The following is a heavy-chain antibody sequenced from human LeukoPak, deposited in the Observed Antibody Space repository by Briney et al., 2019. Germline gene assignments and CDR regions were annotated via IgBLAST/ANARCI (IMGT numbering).Heavy chain of an antibody. J-gene: IGHJ5*02. D-gene: IGHD5-12*01. V-gene: IGHV3-30*02. CDR1: GFTFSSYG. Sequence: GGSLRLSCAASGFTFSSYGMHWVRQAPGKGLEWVAFIRYDGSNKYYADSVKGRFTISRDNAKNSLYLEMNNLRAEDTAVYYCARDAFRGYQFDPWGQGALVTVSS. CDR2: IRYDGSNK. CDR3: ARDAFRGYQFDP.